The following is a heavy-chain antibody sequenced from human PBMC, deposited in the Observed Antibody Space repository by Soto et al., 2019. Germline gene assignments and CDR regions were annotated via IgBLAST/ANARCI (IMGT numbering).Heavy chain of an antibody. CDR3: AKERASKSGKFFRDAFDM. J-gene: IGHJ3*02. Sequence: EVQLLESGGGLLQPGGSLRLSCAASGFTFDICAVSWLRQAPGKGLEWVSAIGCDGNNPNYADSVKGRFTMSRDNSKNTLDLQMDSLRVEDTAVYYCAKERASKSGKFFRDAFDMWGQGTMVTVSS. CDR2: IGCDGNNP. D-gene: IGHD1-26*01. CDR1: GFTFDICA. V-gene: IGHV3-23*01.